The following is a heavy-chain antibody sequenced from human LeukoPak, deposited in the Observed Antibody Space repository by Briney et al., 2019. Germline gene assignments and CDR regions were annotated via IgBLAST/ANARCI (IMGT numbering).Heavy chain of an antibody. V-gene: IGHV3-20*04. CDR2: INWNGGST. J-gene: IGHJ6*03. CDR3: ARDKVDFWSGYPTDYYYYMDV. CDR1: GFTFDDYG. D-gene: IGHD3-3*01. Sequence: GGSLRLSCAASGFTFDDYGMSWDRQAPGKGLEWVSGINWNGGSTGYADSVKGRFTISRDNAKNSLYLQMNSLRAEDTALYYCARDKVDFWSGYPTDYYYYMDVWGKGTTVTVSS.